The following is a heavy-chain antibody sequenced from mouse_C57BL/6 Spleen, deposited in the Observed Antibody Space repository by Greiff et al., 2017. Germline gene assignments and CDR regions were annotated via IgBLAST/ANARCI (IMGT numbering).Heavy chain of an antibody. J-gene: IGHJ3*01. CDR3: ARSGDYDSFAY. V-gene: IGHV14-2*01. CDR1: GFNIQDYY. Sequence: VQLQQSGAELVKPGASVKLSCTASGFNIQDYYMHWVKQRTEPGLEWIGRIDPEDGETKYAPKFQGKATITADTSSNTAYLQLGSLTSEDTAVYYCARSGDYDSFAYWGQGTLVTVSA. CDR2: IDPEDGET. D-gene: IGHD2-4*01.